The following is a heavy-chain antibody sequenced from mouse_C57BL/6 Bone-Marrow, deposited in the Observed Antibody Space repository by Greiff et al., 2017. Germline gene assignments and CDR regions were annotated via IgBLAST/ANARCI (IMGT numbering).Heavy chain of an antibody. CDR1: GFTFSSYG. CDR2: ISSGGSYT. V-gene: IGHV5-6*01. Sequence: EVQLVESGGDLVKPGGSLKLSCAASGFTFSSYGMSWVRQTPDKRLEWVATISSGGSYTYYPDSVKGRFTISRDNAKNTLYLQMSSLKSEETAMYYCARHPAYYDYWYFDVWGTGTTVTVSS. CDR3: ARHPAYYDYWYFDV. D-gene: IGHD2-4*01. J-gene: IGHJ1*03.